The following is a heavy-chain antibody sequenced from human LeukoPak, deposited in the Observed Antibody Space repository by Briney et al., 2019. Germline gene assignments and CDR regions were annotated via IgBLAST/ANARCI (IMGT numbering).Heavy chain of an antibody. CDR1: GGSISSYY. Sequence: PSETLSLTCTVSGGSISSYYWSWIRQPQGKGLEWIGYIYYTGSTTYNPSLKSRVTMSVDTSKNQFSLKLSSVAAADTAVYYCARAGPYSSGWQYVDYWGQGTLVTVSS. CDR2: IYYTGST. D-gene: IGHD6-19*01. V-gene: IGHV4-59*01. CDR3: ARAGPYSSGWQYVDY. J-gene: IGHJ4*02.